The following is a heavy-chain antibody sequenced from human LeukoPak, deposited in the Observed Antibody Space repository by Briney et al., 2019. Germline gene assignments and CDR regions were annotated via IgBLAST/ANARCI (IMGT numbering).Heavy chain of an antibody. Sequence: ASVKVSCKTSGYSFTGYAMHWVRQAPGERLEWMGWINAGNGNTKYSQKFQGRVTITRDTSASTAYMELSSLRSEDTAVYYCARAPELGAAAGTLDYWGQGTLVTVSS. CDR1: GYSFTGYA. D-gene: IGHD6-13*01. J-gene: IGHJ4*02. CDR3: ARAPELGAAAGTLDY. V-gene: IGHV1-3*01. CDR2: INAGNGNT.